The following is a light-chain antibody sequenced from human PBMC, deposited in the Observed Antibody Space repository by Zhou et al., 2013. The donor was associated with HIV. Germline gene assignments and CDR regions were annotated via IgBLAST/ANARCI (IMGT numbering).Light chain of an antibody. CDR1: QSISSW. CDR2: KAS. Sequence: DIQMTQSPSTLSASVGDRVTITCRASQSISSWLAWYQQKPGKAPKLLIYKASTLESGVPSRFSGSGSGTEFTLTIGSLQPDDFGTYYCQQCNSYPYTFGQGTKLEIK. CDR3: QQCNSYPYT. V-gene: IGKV1-5*03. J-gene: IGKJ2*01.